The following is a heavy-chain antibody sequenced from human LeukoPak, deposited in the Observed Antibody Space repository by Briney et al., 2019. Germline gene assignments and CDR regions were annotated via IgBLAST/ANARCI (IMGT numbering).Heavy chain of an antibody. J-gene: IGHJ4*02. D-gene: IGHD3-3*01. V-gene: IGHV3-11*01. CDR3: ARAIFGPDY. CDR2: ISSSGSPI. CDR1: GFTFSDHY. Sequence: GGSLRLSCAASGFTFSDHYMSWLRQAPGKGLAWLSYISSSGSPIYYADSVKGRFTITRDNAKNSLYLQMNSLRAEDTAVYYCARAIFGPDYWGQGTLVTVSS.